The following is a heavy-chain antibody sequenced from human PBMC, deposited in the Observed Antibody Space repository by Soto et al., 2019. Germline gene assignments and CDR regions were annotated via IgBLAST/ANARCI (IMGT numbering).Heavy chain of an antibody. Sequence: PGGSLRLSCAASAFTFSGYAMHWVRQAPGKGLDWVAVISYDGSDKYYADSVKGRFTVSRDNSKNTLYLQMNSLRADDTAVYYCARERRYDSNTYYLNSGMEVWAQGTTVTAPS. CDR2: ISYDGSDK. J-gene: IGHJ6*02. CDR3: ARERRYDSNTYYLNSGMEV. V-gene: IGHV3-30-3*01. D-gene: IGHD3-22*01. CDR1: AFTFSGYA.